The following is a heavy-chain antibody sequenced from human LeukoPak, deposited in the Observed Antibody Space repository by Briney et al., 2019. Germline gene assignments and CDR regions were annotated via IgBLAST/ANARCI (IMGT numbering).Heavy chain of an antibody. CDR1: GYTFTSYD. V-gene: IGHV1-8*03. CDR3: ARAPHRNLLLNYDYVFDY. CDR2: MNPNSGNT. Sequence: GASVKVSCKASGYTFTSYDINWVRQASGQGLDWMGWMNPNSGNTDYAQKFQGRVTFTRDTSITTAYMELSNLRSEDTAVYYCARAPHRNLLLNYDYVFDYWGQGTLVTVSS. D-gene: IGHD3-16*01. J-gene: IGHJ4*02.